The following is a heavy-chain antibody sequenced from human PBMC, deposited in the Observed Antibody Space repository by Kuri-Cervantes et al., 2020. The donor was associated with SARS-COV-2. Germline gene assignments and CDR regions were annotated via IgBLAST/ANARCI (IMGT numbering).Heavy chain of an antibody. D-gene: IGHD3-16*01. V-gene: IGHV1-69*13. Sequence: SVKVSCKASGYTFTGYYMHWVRQAPGQGLEWMGGIIPIFGTANYAQKFQGRVTITADESTSTAYMELSSLRSEDTAVYYCARTPPSDYMGDDYWGQGTLVTVSS. CDR3: ARTPPSDYMGDDY. J-gene: IGHJ4*02. CDR2: IIPIFGTA. CDR1: GYTFTGYY.